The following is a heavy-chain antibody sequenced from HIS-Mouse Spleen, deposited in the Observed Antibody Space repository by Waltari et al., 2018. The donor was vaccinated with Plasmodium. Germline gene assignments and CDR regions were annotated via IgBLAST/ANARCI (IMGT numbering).Heavy chain of an antibody. Sequence: QLQLQESGPGLVKPSETLSLTCTVSGGSISSSSYYWGWIRQPPGKGLEWIGSIYYSGSTYYNPALKRRVTISVDTSKNQFSLKLSSVTAADTAVYYCARVTAAAGTSWGQGTLVTVSS. CDR2: IYYSGST. CDR3: ARVTAAAGTS. J-gene: IGHJ5*02. V-gene: IGHV4-39*07. CDR1: GGSISSSSYY. D-gene: IGHD6-13*01.